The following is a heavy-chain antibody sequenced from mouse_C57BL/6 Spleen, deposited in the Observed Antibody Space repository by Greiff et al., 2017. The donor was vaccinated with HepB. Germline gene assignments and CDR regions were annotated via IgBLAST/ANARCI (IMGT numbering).Heavy chain of an antibody. CDR2: IYWDDDK. CDR1: GFSLSTSGMG. V-gene: IGHV8-12*01. CDR3: ARLITTVVYWYFDV. Sequence: QVQLKESGPGILQSSQTLSLTCSFSGFSLSTSGMGVSWIRQPSGKGLEWLAHIYWDDDKRYNPSLKSRLTISKDTSRNQVFLKITSGDTADTATYYCARLITTVVYWYFDVWGTGTTVTVSS. J-gene: IGHJ1*03. D-gene: IGHD1-1*01.